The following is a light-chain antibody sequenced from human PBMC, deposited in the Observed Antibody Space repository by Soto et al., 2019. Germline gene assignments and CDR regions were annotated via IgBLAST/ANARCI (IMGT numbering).Light chain of an antibody. CDR2: KAS. V-gene: IGKV1-5*03. Sequence: DIQMTQSPSTLSASVGDRVTITCRASQSITDWLAWYQQKPGKAPKFLIYKASNLEGGVPSRFSGSGSGTEFTLTLSSVQHDDFASYYCQYWDDYSWTFGQGTKVEIK. J-gene: IGKJ1*01. CDR3: QYWDDYSWT. CDR1: QSITDW.